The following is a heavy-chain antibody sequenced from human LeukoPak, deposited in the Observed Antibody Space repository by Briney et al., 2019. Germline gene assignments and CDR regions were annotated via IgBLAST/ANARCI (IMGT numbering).Heavy chain of an antibody. J-gene: IGHJ4*02. CDR1: GGSISSDY. Sequence: SETLSLTCTVSGGSISSDYWSWIRQPPGKGLEWIGYIHYNGNTNYNPSLKSRLTISVDKSKNQFSLKLSSVTAADTAVYYCARGGAKSSRHLDYWGQGTLVTVSS. D-gene: IGHD6-13*01. CDR3: ARGGAKSSRHLDY. CDR2: IHYNGNT. V-gene: IGHV4-59*12.